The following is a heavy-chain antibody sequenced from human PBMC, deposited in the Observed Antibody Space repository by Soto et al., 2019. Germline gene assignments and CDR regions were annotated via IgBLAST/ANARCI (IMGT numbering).Heavy chain of an antibody. CDR2: VKGDGSIT. CDR3: ARVDTSSGSVT. V-gene: IGHV3-74*01. J-gene: IGHJ4*02. Sequence: EVQLVDSGGGLVQPGGSLRLSCAASGFTFSNSWMHWVRQAPGKGLVWVSRVKGDGSITSSADSVKGRFTISRDNAKNTLYLQMDSLRAEDTAVYYCARVDTSSGSVTWGQGALVTVSS. CDR1: GFTFSNSW. D-gene: IGHD3-10*01.